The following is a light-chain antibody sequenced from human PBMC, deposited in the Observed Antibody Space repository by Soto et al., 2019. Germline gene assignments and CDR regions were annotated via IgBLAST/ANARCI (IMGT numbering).Light chain of an antibody. Sequence: ETVLTQSPATLSLSPGEGATLSCRASHSVSTYLAWYQQKPGQTPRLLIYDASTRATGIPARFSGSGSGTDFTLNISSLEPEDSAVYYCQQHTNWPLTFGGGTKVDIK. J-gene: IGKJ4*01. CDR2: DAS. CDR1: HSVSTY. V-gene: IGKV3-11*01. CDR3: QQHTNWPLT.